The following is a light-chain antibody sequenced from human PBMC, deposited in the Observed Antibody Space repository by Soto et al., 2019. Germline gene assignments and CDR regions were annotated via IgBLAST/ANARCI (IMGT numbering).Light chain of an antibody. CDR2: DVS. V-gene: IGLV2-14*01. CDR3: SSYTSSSTPLYV. CDR1: SSDVGGYNY. Sequence: QSALTQPASVAGSPGQSITISCTGTSSDVGGYNYVSWYQQHPGKAPKLMIYDVSNRPSGVSNRFSGSKSGNTASLTISGLQAEYEADYYCSSYTSSSTPLYVVATGSTLTVL. J-gene: IGLJ1*01.